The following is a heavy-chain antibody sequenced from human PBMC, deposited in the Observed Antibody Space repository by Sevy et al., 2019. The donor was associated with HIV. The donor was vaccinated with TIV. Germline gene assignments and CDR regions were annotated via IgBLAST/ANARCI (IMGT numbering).Heavy chain of an antibody. V-gene: IGHV3-7*04. CDR3: AKDRGLKTIDY. J-gene: IGHJ4*02. CDR1: GFGFSGTW. CDR2: ISPEGSRI. Sequence: GGSLRLSCAASGFGFSGTWMNWVRQAPGKGLEWVAIISPEGSRIDYADSVKGRLIISRDNANSSVSLQMNSLRVEDMGVYYCAKDRGLKTIDYWGQGALVTVSS. D-gene: IGHD3-10*01.